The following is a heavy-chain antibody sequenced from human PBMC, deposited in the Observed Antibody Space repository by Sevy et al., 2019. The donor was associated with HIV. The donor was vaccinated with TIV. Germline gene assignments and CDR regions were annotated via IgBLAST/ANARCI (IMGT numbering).Heavy chain of an antibody. CDR1: SGSISSYY. J-gene: IGHJ5*02. CDR3: TGAPPVRSGDDSLNWFDP. CDR2: IHSSGTT. D-gene: IGHD5-12*01. V-gene: IGHV4-59*01. Sequence: SETLSLTCTVSSGSISSYYWSWIRQPPGKGLEYIGYIHSSGTTNYNPSLKSRVTISVDTSTNQFSLNLSSVTAADTAVYYCTGAPPVRSGDDSLNWFDPWGQGTLVTVSS.